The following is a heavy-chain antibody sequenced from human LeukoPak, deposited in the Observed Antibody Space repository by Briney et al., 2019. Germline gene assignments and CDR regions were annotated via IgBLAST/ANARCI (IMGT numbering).Heavy chain of an antibody. CDR2: INHSGTT. V-gene: IGHV4-34*01. CDR1: GGSFSGYY. Sequence: SETLSLTCAVYGGSFSGYYWSWIRQPPGKGLEWIGEINHSGTTNYNPSLKSRVTISVDTSKKQFSLKLSSVTAADTAVYYCARDPSGYCSGGSCGGYFDYWGQGTLVTVSS. D-gene: IGHD2-15*01. J-gene: IGHJ4*02. CDR3: ARDPSGYCSGGSCGGYFDY.